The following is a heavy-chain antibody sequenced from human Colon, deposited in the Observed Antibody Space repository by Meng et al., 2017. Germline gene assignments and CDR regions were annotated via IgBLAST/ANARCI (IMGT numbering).Heavy chain of an antibody. Sequence: SETLSLTCGVYGGSFSGYHWTWIRQPPGKGLEWIGEINHSGSTNYNPSLKSRVTISVDTSKNQLSLNQSSVNAADTAVYYCARVGYIYYFDYWGQGTLVTVSS. CDR3: ARVGYIYYFDY. V-gene: IGHV4-34*01. D-gene: IGHD5-18*01. J-gene: IGHJ4*02. CDR2: INHSGST. CDR1: GGSFSGYH.